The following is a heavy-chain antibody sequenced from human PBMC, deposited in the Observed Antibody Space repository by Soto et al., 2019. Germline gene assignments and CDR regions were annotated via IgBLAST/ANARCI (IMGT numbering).Heavy chain of an antibody. Sequence: QVQLVQSGAEVKKPGASVKVSCKASGYIFNRYVMHWVRQAPGQRPEWMGWIDAGNGKTKYSEKVQGRVTITRDTSARTAYMQLTTLRSEATAVDYCARGRGGYDYWGQGTQVMVSS. CDR3: ARGRGGYDY. CDR1: GYIFNRYV. V-gene: IGHV1-3*01. CDR2: IDAGNGKT. D-gene: IGHD6-19*01. J-gene: IGHJ4*02.